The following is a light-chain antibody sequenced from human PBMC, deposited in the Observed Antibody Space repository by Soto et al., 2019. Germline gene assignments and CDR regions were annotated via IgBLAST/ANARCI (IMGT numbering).Light chain of an antibody. Sequence: EIVLTQSPCTLSFSPWERSTLSCRASQSVSSNHLAWYQQKPGQAPRLLIYGASSRATGIPVRFSGSGSGTDFSLTISRLEPEDSAVYFCQQYGRTFGQGTKVDIK. J-gene: IGKJ1*01. CDR1: QSVSSNH. CDR3: QQYGRT. CDR2: GAS. V-gene: IGKV3-20*01.